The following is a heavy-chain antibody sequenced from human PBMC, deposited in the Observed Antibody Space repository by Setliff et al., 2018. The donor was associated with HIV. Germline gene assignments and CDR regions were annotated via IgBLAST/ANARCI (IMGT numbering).Heavy chain of an antibody. Sequence: PSETLSLTCTVSGDSINSGNYYWSWIRQHPGKGLEWIGYIYYSGSTYYSPSLKSRVTISEDTSKNQVSLRLTSVTAADTAVYYCARDQFQGAAAGTVPPDYWGQGTLVTVSS. CDR3: ARDQFQGAAAGTVPPDY. J-gene: IGHJ4*02. V-gene: IGHV4-31*03. CDR1: GDSINSGNYY. D-gene: IGHD6-13*01. CDR2: IYYSGST.